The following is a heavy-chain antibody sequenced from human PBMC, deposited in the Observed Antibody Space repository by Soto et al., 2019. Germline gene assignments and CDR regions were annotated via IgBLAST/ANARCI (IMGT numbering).Heavy chain of an antibody. J-gene: IGHJ4*02. V-gene: IGHV4-31*03. CDR1: GDSINSGSYY. D-gene: IGHD3-9*01. CDR2: IYYSGST. Sequence: PSETLSLTCTVSGDSINSGSYYWTWIRQHPGKGLEWIGYIYYSGSTYYNPSLKSRVTISVDTSKNQFSLKLKSVSAADTAVYYCGRLEGLATISYFFDYWGQGALVTVSS. CDR3: GRLEGLATISYFFDY.